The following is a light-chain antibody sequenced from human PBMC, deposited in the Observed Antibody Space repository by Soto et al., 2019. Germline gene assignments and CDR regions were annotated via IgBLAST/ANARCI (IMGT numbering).Light chain of an antibody. CDR2: KAS. J-gene: IGKJ3*01. Sequence: DIQMTQSPSTLSASVGDRVTITCRASQSISSWLAWYQQKPGKAPKLLIYKASSLESGVPSRFSGSGSGTEFTLTISSLQPDDFATYYCHSSGAFGPGTKVDIK. CDR1: QSISSW. V-gene: IGKV1-5*03. CDR3: HSSGA.